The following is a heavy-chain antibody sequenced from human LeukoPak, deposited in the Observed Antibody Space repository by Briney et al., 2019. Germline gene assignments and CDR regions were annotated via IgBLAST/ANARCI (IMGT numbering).Heavy chain of an antibody. CDR1: GGSFSGYH. V-gene: IGHV4-34*01. CDR3: ARHYGP. D-gene: IGHD3-16*01. J-gene: IGHJ4*02. CDR2: INHSGST. Sequence: PSETLSLTCAVYGGSFSGYHWSWIRQPPGKGLEWIGEINHSGSTNYNPSLKSRVTISVDTSKNQFSLKLNSVTATDTAVYYCARHYGPWGQGTLVTVSS.